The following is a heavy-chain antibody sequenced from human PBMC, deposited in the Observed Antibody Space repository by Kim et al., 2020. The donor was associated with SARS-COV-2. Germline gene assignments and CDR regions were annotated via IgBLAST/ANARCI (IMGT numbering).Heavy chain of an antibody. CDR2: IYYSGST. Sequence: SETLSLTCTVSGGSISSGGYYWSWIRQHPGKGLEWIGYIYYSGSTYYNPSLKSRVTISVDTSKNQFSLKLSSVTAADTAVYYCARGGRDYYGSGSYAYFDYWGQGTLVTVSS. D-gene: IGHD3-10*01. J-gene: IGHJ4*02. CDR1: GGSISSGGYY. V-gene: IGHV4-31*03. CDR3: ARGGRDYYGSGSYAYFDY.